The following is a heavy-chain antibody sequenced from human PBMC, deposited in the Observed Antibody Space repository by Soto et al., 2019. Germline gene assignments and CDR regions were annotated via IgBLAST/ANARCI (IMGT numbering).Heavy chain of an antibody. D-gene: IGHD6-13*01. Sequence: EVQLLESGGGLVQPGGSLRLSCAASGFTFGSYAMSWVRQAPGKGLEWVSSISGSGTNTYYADSVKGRFTISRDNSKNTLYLQMNSLGAEDTAVYYCAAPIIAAPGTRGYFQHWGQGTLVTVSS. CDR3: AAPIIAAPGTRGYFQH. V-gene: IGHV3-23*01. CDR2: ISGSGTNT. J-gene: IGHJ1*01. CDR1: GFTFGSYA.